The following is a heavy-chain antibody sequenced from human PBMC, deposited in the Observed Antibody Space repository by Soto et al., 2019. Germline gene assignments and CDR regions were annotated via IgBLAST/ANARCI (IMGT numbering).Heavy chain of an antibody. Sequence: PGGSLRLSCAASGLTFRSYWMHWVRQAPGKGLEWVALISYGGSNKYYADSVKGRFTISRDNSKNTLYLQMNSLRAEDTALYYCAKGRSYYYYYGVDVWGQGTTVTVSS. CDR3: AKGRSYYYYYGVDV. CDR2: ISYGGSNK. V-gene: IGHV3-30*18. J-gene: IGHJ6*02. CDR1: GLTFRSYW.